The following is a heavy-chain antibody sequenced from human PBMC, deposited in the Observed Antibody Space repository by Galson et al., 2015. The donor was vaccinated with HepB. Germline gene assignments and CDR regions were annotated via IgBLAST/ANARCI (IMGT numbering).Heavy chain of an antibody. CDR3: ARDGDSGLGSDY. CDR2: ISSRSNTI. V-gene: IGHV3-48*02. CDR1: GFTFSSYS. J-gene: IGHJ4*02. D-gene: IGHD6-19*01. Sequence: SLRLSCAASGFTFSSYSMNWFRQAPGKGLEWLPYISSRSNTIYHAESVKGRFTISRDNAKNSLYLQMNTLTDEDTAVYYCARDGDSGLGSDYWGQGTLVTVSS.